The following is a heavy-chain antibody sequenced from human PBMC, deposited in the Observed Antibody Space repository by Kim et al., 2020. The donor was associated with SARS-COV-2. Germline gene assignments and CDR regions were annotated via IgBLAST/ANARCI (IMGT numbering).Heavy chain of an antibody. J-gene: IGHJ6*02. D-gene: IGHD5-18*01. CDR1: GYTFTSYA. CDR2: INTNTGNP. V-gene: IGHV7-4-1*02. CDR3: ARDPTAAMAADHYYYYYGMDV. Sequence: ASVKVSYKASGYTFTSYAMNWVRQAPGQGLEWMGWINTNTGNPTYAQGFTGRFVFSLDTSVSTAYLQISSLKAEDTAVYYCARDPTAAMAADHYYYYYGMDVWGQGTTVTVSS.